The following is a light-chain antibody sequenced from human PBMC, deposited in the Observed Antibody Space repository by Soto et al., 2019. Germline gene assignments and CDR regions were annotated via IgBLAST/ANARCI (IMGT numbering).Light chain of an antibody. V-gene: IGKV3-15*01. Sequence: EIVMTQSPATLSVSPGERATLSCRASQSVSSNLAWYQQKPGKAPRLLIYGASTRATGIPARFSGSGSGTEFTLTISSLQSEDFAVYYCQQYNNWPSWTFGQGTKGDIK. CDR2: GAS. CDR3: QQYNNWPSWT. CDR1: QSVSSN. J-gene: IGKJ1*01.